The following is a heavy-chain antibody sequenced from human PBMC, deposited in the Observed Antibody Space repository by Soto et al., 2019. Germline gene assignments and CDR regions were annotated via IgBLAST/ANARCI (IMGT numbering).Heavy chain of an antibody. J-gene: IGHJ4*02. D-gene: IGHD3-10*01. V-gene: IGHV3-7*05. Sequence: EVQLVESGGGLVQPGGSLRLSCAASGFTFSSYWMSWVRQAPGKGLEWVANIKQDGSEKYYVDSVKGRFTISRDNAKNSLYLQMNSLRAEDTAVYYCASTYGSGSSLFDYWGLGTLVTVSS. CDR2: IKQDGSEK. CDR3: ASTYGSGSSLFDY. CDR1: GFTFSSYW.